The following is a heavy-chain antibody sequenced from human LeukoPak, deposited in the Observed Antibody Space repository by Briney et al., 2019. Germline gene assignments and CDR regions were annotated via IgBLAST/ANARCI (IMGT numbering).Heavy chain of an antibody. J-gene: IGHJ4*02. CDR1: GYTFTRYG. D-gene: IGHD5-24*01. Sequence: ASVKVSRKASGYTFTRYGIRWVGQAPGQGGEWMGWISAYNGKTNYAQKLQGRGTITTDTSTSTAYMELRSLRADDTAVYYCARVWSRWLQYFDYWGQGTLVTVSS. CDR2: ISAYNGKT. CDR3: ARVWSRWLQYFDY. V-gene: IGHV1-18*01.